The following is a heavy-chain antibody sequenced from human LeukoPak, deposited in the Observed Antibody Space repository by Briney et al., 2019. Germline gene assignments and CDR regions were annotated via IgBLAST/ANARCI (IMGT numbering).Heavy chain of an antibody. Sequence: PSETLSLTCTVSGGSISTYYWSWIRQPPGKGLEWIGYIYHSGSTNYNPSLKSRVTISVDKSKNQFSLKLSSVTAADTAVYYCARDLVKTEFGFDPWGQGTLVTVSS. CDR2: IYHSGST. J-gene: IGHJ5*02. V-gene: IGHV4-59*12. CDR3: ARDLVKTEFGFDP. D-gene: IGHD2-21*01. CDR1: GGSISTYY.